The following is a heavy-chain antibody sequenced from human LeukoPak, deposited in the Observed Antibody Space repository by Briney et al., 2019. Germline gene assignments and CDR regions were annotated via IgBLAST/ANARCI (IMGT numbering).Heavy chain of an antibody. CDR1: GYTFTSYA. Sequence: ASVKVSCKASGYTFTSYAMHWVRQAPGQRLEWMGWINAGNGNTKYSQKFQGRVTITRDTSASTAYMELSSLRSEDTAVYYCARDQGHSSSWFRDYYYYYGMDVWGQGTTVTVSS. CDR2: INAGNGNT. D-gene: IGHD6-13*01. J-gene: IGHJ6*02. V-gene: IGHV1-3*01. CDR3: ARDQGHSSSWFRDYYYYYGMDV.